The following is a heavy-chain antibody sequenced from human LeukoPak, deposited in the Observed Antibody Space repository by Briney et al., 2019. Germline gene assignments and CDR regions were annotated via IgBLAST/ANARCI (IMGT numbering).Heavy chain of an antibody. CDR2: ISGSGAGT. Sequence: GGSLRLSCAASAFTFSSYGMGWVRQAPGKGLDWVSSISGSGAGTYYADSVKGRFTISRDNSKNTLYLQMNSLRAEDTAVYYCAKDLYCSSTSCYGPEYFQHWGQGTLVTVSS. J-gene: IGHJ1*01. V-gene: IGHV3-23*01. CDR3: AKDLYCSSTSCYGPEYFQH. CDR1: AFTFSSYG. D-gene: IGHD2-2*01.